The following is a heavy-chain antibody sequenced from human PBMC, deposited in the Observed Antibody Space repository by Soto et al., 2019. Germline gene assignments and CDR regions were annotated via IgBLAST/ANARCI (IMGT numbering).Heavy chain of an antibody. Sequence: EVQLVQSGAEVKKPGESLRISCKGSGYSFTSYWISWVRQMPGKGLEWMGRIDPSDSYTNYSPSFQGHVTISADKSIXSAYLQWSSLKASDTAMYYCAAPKQLSMGYDYGMDVWGQGTTVTVSS. D-gene: IGHD2-2*01. CDR2: IDPSDSYT. CDR1: GYSFTSYW. CDR3: AAPKQLSMGYDYGMDV. J-gene: IGHJ6*02. V-gene: IGHV5-10-1*01.